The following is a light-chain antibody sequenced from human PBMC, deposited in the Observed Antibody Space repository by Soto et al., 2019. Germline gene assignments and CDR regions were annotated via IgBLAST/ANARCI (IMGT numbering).Light chain of an antibody. CDR3: QQYDLATG. CDR1: QSVSTN. CDR2: NAS. J-gene: IGKJ4*01. Sequence: EIVMTQSPDTLSVSPGERATVSCRASQSVSTNLAWYQQKPGQAPRILIFNASTRATGTAARFSGSGSGTEFTVTISRLQSEDFAVYYCQQYDLATGFGGGTKVEIK. V-gene: IGKV3-15*01.